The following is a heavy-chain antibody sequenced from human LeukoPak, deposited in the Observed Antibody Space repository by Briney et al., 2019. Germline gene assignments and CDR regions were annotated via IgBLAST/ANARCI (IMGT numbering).Heavy chain of an antibody. D-gene: IGHD3-22*01. CDR1: GGSISSYY. CDR2: IYYSGST. CDR3: ARDVGYDSSGYYHGAFDI. V-gene: IGHV4-59*01. Sequence: SETLSLTCTVSGGSISSYYWSWIRQPPGKGLEWIGYIYYSGSTNYNPSLKSRVTISVDTSKNQLSLKLSSVTAADTAVYYCARDVGYDSSGYYHGAFDIWGQGTMVTVSS. J-gene: IGHJ3*02.